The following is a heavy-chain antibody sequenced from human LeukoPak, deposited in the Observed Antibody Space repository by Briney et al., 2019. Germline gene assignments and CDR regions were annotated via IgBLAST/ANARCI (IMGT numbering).Heavy chain of an antibody. J-gene: IGHJ4*02. D-gene: IGHD5-18*01. Sequence: SETLSLTCAVYGGSFSGCYWSWIRQPPGKGLEWIGEINHSGSTNYNPSLKSRVTISVDTSKNQFSLKLSSVTAADTAVYYCARVGDTAMVRGGGKIDYWGQGTLVTVSS. CDR1: GGSFSGCY. CDR2: INHSGST. CDR3: ARVGDTAMVRGGGKIDY. V-gene: IGHV4-34*01.